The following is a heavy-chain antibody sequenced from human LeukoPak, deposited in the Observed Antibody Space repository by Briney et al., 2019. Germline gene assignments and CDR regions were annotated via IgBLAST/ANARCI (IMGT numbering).Heavy chain of an antibody. CDR2: IRSKANSYAT. CDR3: TRRVDSSGYYGIDY. Sequence: GGSLRLSCVASGFTFSGSAMHWVRQASGKGLEWVGRIRSKANSYATAYAASVKGRFTISRDDSKNTAYLQMNSLKTEDTAVYYCTRRVDSSGYYGIDYWGQGTLVTVSS. V-gene: IGHV3-73*01. CDR1: GFTFSGSA. D-gene: IGHD3-22*01. J-gene: IGHJ4*02.